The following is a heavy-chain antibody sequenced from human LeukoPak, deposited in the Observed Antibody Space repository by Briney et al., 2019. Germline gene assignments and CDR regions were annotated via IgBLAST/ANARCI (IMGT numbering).Heavy chain of an antibody. CDR3: ARHSSGWYDFDY. CDR1: GGSISSYY. D-gene: IGHD6-19*01. Sequence: SETLSLTCTVSGGSISSYYWSWIRQPPGKGLEWIGYIYYSGSTNYNPSLKSRVTISVDTSKNQFSLKLSSVTAADTAVYYCARHSSGWYDFDYWGQGTLVTVSS. CDR2: IYYSGST. V-gene: IGHV4-59*08. J-gene: IGHJ4*02.